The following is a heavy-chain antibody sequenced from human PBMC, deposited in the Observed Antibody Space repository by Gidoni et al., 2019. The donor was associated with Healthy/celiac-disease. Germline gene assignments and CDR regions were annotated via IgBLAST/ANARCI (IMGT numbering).Heavy chain of an antibody. CDR1: GFTFDDYA. CDR2: ISWNSGSI. CDR3: AKDGGLVGAKPRSFDY. V-gene: IGHV3-9*01. D-gene: IGHD1-26*01. Sequence: EVQLVESGGGLVQPGRSLRLACAASGFTFDDYAMHWVRQAPGKGLEWVSGISWNSGSIGDADSVKGRFTISRDNAKNSLYLQMNSLRAEDTALYYCAKDGGLVGAKPRSFDYWGQGTLVTVSS. J-gene: IGHJ4*02.